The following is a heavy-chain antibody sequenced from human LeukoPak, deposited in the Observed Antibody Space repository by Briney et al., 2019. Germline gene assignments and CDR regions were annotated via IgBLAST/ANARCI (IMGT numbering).Heavy chain of an antibody. CDR1: GYRFTNYW. CDR2: SYPGYSDT. Sequence: ESLETSFQCSGYRFTNYWIGWVLQLPGKGVGWVGISYPGYSDTRYSPSFQGQVTISADKSISTAYPQWSSLKASDTAMYYCAKAYYYDSSGYSRWGQGTLVTVSS. J-gene: IGHJ4*02. V-gene: IGHV5-51*01. D-gene: IGHD3-22*01. CDR3: AKAYYYDSSGYSR.